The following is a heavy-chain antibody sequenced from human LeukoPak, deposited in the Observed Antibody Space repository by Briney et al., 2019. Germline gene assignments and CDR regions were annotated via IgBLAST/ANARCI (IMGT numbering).Heavy chain of an antibody. D-gene: IGHD1-26*01. Sequence: SETLSLTCTVSGYSISSGYYWGWIRQPPGKGLEWIGSIYHSGSTYYNPSLKSRVTISVDTSKNQFSLKLSSVTAADTAVYYCARDGNRILGYWGQGTLVTVSS. CDR3: ARDGNRILGY. V-gene: IGHV4-38-2*02. CDR1: GYSISSGYY. J-gene: IGHJ4*02. CDR2: IYHSGST.